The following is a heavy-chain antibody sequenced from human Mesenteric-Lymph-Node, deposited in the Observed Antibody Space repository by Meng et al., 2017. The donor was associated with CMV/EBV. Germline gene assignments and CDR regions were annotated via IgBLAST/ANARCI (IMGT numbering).Heavy chain of an antibody. CDR3: TTDKVRGYGDYVGFDY. J-gene: IGHJ4*02. D-gene: IGHD4-17*01. Sequence: LSLTCVASGFSFSNYGMHWVRQAPGKGLEWVGRIKSKTDGGTTDYAAPVKGRFTISRDDSKNTLYLQMNSLKTEDTAVYYCTTDKVRGYGDYVGFDYWGQGTLVTVSS. CDR2: IKSKTDGGTT. V-gene: IGHV3-15*01. CDR1: GFSFSNYG.